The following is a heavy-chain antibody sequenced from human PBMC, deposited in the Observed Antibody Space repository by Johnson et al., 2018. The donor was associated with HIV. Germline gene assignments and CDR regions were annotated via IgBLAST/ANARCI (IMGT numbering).Heavy chain of an antibody. Sequence: QLVESGGGLVQPGRSLRLSCAASGFTFDDYAMHWVRQAPGKGLEWVSGISWNSGSIGYADSVKGRFTISRDNAKNSLYLQMNSLRAEDTALYYCTKELQATIVVFNAFDIWGQGTMVTVSS. D-gene: IGHD3-22*01. CDR2: ISWNSGSI. J-gene: IGHJ3*02. V-gene: IGHV3-9*01. CDR1: GFTFDDYA. CDR3: TKELQATIVVFNAFDI.